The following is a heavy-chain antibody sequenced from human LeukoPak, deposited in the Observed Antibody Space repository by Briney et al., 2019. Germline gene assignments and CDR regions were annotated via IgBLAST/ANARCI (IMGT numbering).Heavy chain of an antibody. V-gene: IGHV1-2*02. Sequence: ASVRVSCKASGYTFTGYYMHWVRQAPGQGVEWMGWINPNSGGTNYAQKFQGSVTMTRDTSISTAYMELSMLISDDTAVYYCARDRGSYCSSTSCLDTFDIWGQGTMVTVSS. D-gene: IGHD2-2*01. CDR3: ARDRGSYCSSTSCLDTFDI. CDR1: GYTFTGYY. J-gene: IGHJ3*02. CDR2: INPNSGGT.